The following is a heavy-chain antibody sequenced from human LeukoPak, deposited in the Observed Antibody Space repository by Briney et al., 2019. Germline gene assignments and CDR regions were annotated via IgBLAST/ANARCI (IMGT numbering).Heavy chain of an antibody. CDR2: ISYDGSNK. CDR3: AKPGWRWLQLWYFDY. J-gene: IGHJ4*02. Sequence: GRSLRLSCAASGFTFSSYAMHWVRQAPGKGLEWVAVISYDGSNKYYADSVKGRFTISRDNSKNTLYLQMNSLRAEDTAVYYCAKPGWRWLQLWYFDYWGQGTLVTVSS. V-gene: IGHV3-30-3*02. D-gene: IGHD5-24*01. CDR1: GFTFSSYA.